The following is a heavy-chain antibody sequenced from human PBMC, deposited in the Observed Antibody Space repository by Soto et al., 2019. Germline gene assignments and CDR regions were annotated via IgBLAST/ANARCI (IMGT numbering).Heavy chain of an antibody. V-gene: IGHV1-69*12. J-gene: IGHJ4*02. CDR2: IIPIFGTA. D-gene: IGHD7-27*01. CDR3: ASRKAGEAFDY. Sequence: QVQLVQSGAEVKKPGSSVKVSCKASGGTFSSYAISWVRQATGQGVEWMGGIIPIFGTANYAQKFQGRVTIPAYEFTSTAYMELSSLRSEDTAVYYCASRKAGEAFDYWGQGTLVTVSS. CDR1: GGTFSSYA.